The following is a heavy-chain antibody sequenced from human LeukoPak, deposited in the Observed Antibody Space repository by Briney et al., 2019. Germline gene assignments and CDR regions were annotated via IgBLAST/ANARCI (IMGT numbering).Heavy chain of an antibody. V-gene: IGHV3-7*03. CDR2: IKQDGSEK. CDR1: GFTFSSYW. J-gene: IGHJ4*02. D-gene: IGHD6-13*01. CDR3: ARAGAHSSSSLRY. Sequence: GGSLRLSCAASGFTFSSYWMSWVRQAPGKGLEWVANIKQDGSEKYYVDSVKGRFTISRDNAKNSLYLQMNSLRAEDTAVYYCARAGAHSSSSLRYWGPGTLVTVSS.